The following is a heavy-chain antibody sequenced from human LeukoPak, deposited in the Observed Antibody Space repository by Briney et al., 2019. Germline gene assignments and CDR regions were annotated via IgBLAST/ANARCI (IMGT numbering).Heavy chain of an antibody. D-gene: IGHD2-2*01. CDR1: GFTFSSYA. J-gene: IGHJ4*02. V-gene: IGHV3-23*01. Sequence: GGSLRLSCAASGFTFSSYAMSWVRQAPGKGLEWVSAISGSGDSTYYADSVKGRFAISRDNSKNTLYLQMNSLRAEDTAVYYCAKLGEDIVVVPHALFDYWGQGTLVTVSS. CDR2: ISGSGDST. CDR3: AKLGEDIVVVPHALFDY.